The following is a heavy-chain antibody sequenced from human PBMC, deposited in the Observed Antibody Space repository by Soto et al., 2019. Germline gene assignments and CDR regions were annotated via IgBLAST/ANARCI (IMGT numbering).Heavy chain of an antibody. V-gene: IGHV3-74*01. CDR2: INSDGSST. Sequence: GGSLRLSCAASGFTFSSYWMHWVRQAPGKGLVWVSRINSDGSSTSYADSVKGRFTISRDNAKNTLYLQMNSLRAEDTAVYYCARDHLMYYDFWSGYFGFDPWGQGTLVTVSS. CDR3: ARDHLMYYDFWSGYFGFDP. CDR1: GFTFSSYW. D-gene: IGHD3-3*01. J-gene: IGHJ5*02.